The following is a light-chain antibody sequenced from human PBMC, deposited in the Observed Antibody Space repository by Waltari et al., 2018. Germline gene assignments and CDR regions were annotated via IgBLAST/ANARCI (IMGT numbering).Light chain of an antibody. Sequence: QSALTQPASVSGSPGQSITLSCAGSRSDVGTYDLVPWYQQPPGKAPKLIIYEVTKRPSGVPDRFSGSKSGNTASLTISGLQAADEADYYCCSCAGVTPYVLFGGGTKVTVL. CDR2: EVT. CDR3: CSCAGVTPYVL. CDR1: RSDVGTYDL. J-gene: IGLJ2*01. V-gene: IGLV2-23*02.